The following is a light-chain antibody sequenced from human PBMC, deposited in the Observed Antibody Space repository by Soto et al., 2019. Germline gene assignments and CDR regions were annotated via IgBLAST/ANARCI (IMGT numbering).Light chain of an antibody. CDR1: GSNIGSHD. J-gene: IGLJ3*02. V-gene: IGLV1-47*02. CDR3: VAWDDSLSGRV. CDR2: RND. Sequence: QSVLTQPPSACGTPGQRVTISCSGSGSNIGSHDVYWYQHLPGTAPKVLTYRNDQRPSGVPDRFSASRSGTSASLAISGLRSEDEADYYCVAWDDSLSGRVFGGGTKVTVL.